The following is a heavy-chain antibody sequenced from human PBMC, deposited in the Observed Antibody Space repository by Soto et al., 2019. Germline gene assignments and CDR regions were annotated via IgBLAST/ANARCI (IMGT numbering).Heavy chain of an antibody. CDR2: ISWNSGSI. J-gene: IGHJ3*02. D-gene: IGHD4-17*01. CDR1: GFTFDDYA. V-gene: IGHV3-9*01. Sequence: GGSLRLSCAASGFTFDDYAMHWVRQAPGKGLEWVSGISWNSGSIGYADSVKGRFTISRDNAKNSLYLQMNSLRAEDTALYYCAKDLEDTVTTTNGAFDIWGQGTMVTVSS. CDR3: AKDLEDTVTTTNGAFDI.